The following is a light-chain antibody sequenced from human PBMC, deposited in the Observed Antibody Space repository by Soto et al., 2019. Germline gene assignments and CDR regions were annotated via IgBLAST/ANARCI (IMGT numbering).Light chain of an antibody. CDR1: QSVSSSY. V-gene: IGKV3-20*01. Sequence: EIVLTQSPGTLSLSPGERATLSCRASQSVSSSYLAWYQQKPGRAPSLLIYGASNRATGIPDRFSGSGSGTDFTLTISRLEPEDFAVYYCQQCVKTPYTFGHGNKLEIK. CDR3: QQCVKTPYT. CDR2: GAS. J-gene: IGKJ2*01.